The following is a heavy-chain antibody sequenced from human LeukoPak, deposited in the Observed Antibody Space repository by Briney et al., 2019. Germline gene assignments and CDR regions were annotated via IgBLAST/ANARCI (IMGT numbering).Heavy chain of an antibody. CDR2: IGGSSGST. J-gene: IGHJ4*02. Sequence: GGSLRLSCAASGFTFSSYAMRWVRQVPGKGLEWVSSIGGSSGSTYYADSVKGRFTNSRDNSKNTLYLQMNSLRAEDTAVYYCAKGVSSPLYYFDYWGQGTLVTVSS. V-gene: IGHV3-23*01. CDR1: GFTFSSYA. CDR3: AKGVSSPLYYFDY. D-gene: IGHD6-13*01.